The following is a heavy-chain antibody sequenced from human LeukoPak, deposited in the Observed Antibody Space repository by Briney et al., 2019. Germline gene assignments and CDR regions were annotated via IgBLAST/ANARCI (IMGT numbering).Heavy chain of an antibody. D-gene: IGHD1-1*01. CDR1: GVTIRSDHW. Sequence: PSGTLSLTCAVSGVTIRSDHWWSWVRHSPGKGLEWIGEIYRSGSTNYNPSLKSRVTMSLDKSNNQFSLKLTSVTAADTAVYYCAKGGYLSYYFDFWGRGIPVPVSS. J-gene: IGHJ4*02. CDR2: IYRSGST. CDR3: AKGGYLSYYFDF. V-gene: IGHV4-4*02.